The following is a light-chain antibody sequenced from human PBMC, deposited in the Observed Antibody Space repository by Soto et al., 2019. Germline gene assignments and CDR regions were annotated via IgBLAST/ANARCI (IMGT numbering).Light chain of an antibody. CDR1: QSISSW. J-gene: IGKJ5*01. CDR2: DAS. CDR3: QQYDNLPLT. Sequence: DIHMTQAPSTLSASVGDRVTITCRASQSISSWLAWYQQKPGKAPKLLIYDASNLETGVPSRFSGSGSGTDFTFTISSLQPEDIATYYCQQYDNLPLTFGQGTRLEIK. V-gene: IGKV1-33*01.